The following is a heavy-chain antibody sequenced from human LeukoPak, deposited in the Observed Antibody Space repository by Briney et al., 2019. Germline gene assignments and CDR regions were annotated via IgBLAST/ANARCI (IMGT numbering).Heavy chain of an antibody. CDR1: GYTFTSYD. D-gene: IGHD3-3*01. CDR3: ARGASEGDIREMYYDFWSGYPKYYYYYYMDV. J-gene: IGHJ6*03. Sequence: GASVKVSCKASGYTFTSYDINWVRQATGQGLEWMGWMNPNSGNTGYAQKFQGRVTITRNTSISTAYMELSSLRSEDTAVYYCARGASEGDIREMYYDFWSGYPKYYYYYYMDVWGKGTTVTVSS. V-gene: IGHV1-8*03. CDR2: MNPNSGNT.